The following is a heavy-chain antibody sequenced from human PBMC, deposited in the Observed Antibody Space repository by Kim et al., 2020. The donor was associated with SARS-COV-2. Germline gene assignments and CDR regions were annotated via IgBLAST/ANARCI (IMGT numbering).Heavy chain of an antibody. CDR2: IWYDGSNK. V-gene: IGHV3-33*06. J-gene: IGHJ4*02. D-gene: IGHD3-16*01. CDR1: GFTFSSYG. CDR3: AKPLDSLYYRGGFDF. Sequence: GGSLRLSCAASGFTFSSYGMRWVRQAPGKGLEWVAVIWYDGSNKYYADSVKGRFTISRDNSKNTLYLQMNSLRAEDTAVYYCAKPLDSLYYRGGFDFWGQGTLVTVSS.